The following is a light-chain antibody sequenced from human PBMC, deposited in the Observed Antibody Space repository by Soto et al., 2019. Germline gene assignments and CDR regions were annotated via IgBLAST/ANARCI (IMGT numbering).Light chain of an antibody. CDR2: DVT. CDR1: SSDVGGYNY. CDR3: SSYTSSTTVV. Sequence: QSVLTQPPSASGSPGQSVAISCTGTSSDVGGYNYVSWYQQHPGKAPKLMIYDVTNRPSWVSTRFSGSKSGNTASLTISGLQAEDAADYYCSSYTSSTTVVFGGGTKLTVL. V-gene: IGLV2-14*01. J-gene: IGLJ2*01.